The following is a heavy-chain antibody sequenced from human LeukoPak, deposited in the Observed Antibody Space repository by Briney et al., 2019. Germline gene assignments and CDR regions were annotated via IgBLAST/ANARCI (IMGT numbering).Heavy chain of an antibody. J-gene: IGHJ6*03. CDR2: VYSDGRT. Sequence: PSETLSLTCTVSGGSIRRPYWSWIRQPPGEGLEWIGYVYSDGRTNFDPSLKSLVTMSIDTSKSPFSLRLPSVAAADAAVYYCGRGGGQYFGDLFSAGYMDVWGKGTTVTVSS. CDR3: GRGGGQYFGDLFSAGYMDV. D-gene: IGHD3-10*01. V-gene: IGHV4-59*11. CDR1: GGSIRRPY.